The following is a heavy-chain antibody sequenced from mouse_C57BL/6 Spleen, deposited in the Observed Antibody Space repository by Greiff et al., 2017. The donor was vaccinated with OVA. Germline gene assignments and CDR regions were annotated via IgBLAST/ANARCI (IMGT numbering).Heavy chain of an antibody. CDR3: TREGLTGPYYFDY. J-gene: IGHJ2*01. Sequence: EVKVVESGEGLVKPGGSLKLSCAASGFTFSSYAMSWVRQTPEKRLEWVAYISSGGDYIYYADTVKGRFTISRDNARNTLYLQMSSLKSEDTAMYYCTREGLTGPYYFDYWGQGTTLTVSS. D-gene: IGHD4-1*01. CDR1: GFTFSSYA. CDR2: ISSGGDYI. V-gene: IGHV5-9-1*02.